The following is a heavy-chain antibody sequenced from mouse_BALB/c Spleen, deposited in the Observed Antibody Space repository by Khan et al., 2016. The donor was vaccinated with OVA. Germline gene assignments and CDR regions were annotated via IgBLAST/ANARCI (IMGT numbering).Heavy chain of an antibody. Sequence: QVQLQQSGAELARPGASVKLSCKASGYTFTDYYINWVKQRTGQGLEWIGEISPGSGVIYYNEKFKGMATLTADKSSTTAYMQHSSLTSEASAVYCCARRNYFGYTIAYWGQGAQDTVSA. CDR1: GYTFTDYY. V-gene: IGHV1-77*01. CDR3: ARRNYFGYTIAY. CDR2: ISPGSGVI. D-gene: IGHD1-2*01. J-gene: IGHJ3*01.